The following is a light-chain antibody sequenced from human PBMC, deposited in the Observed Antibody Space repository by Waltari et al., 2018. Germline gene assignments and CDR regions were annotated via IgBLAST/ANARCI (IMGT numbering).Light chain of an antibody. Sequence: QSALTQPPSASGSPGQSVTISCTGTTSDIGGHNYVPWYQQYPGKAPKLMIYEVSPRPSGVPDRFSGSKSGNTASLTVSGLQAEDEAYYYCGSYAGTQKFFGGGTKLTVL. V-gene: IGLV2-8*01. CDR2: EVS. CDR1: TSDIGGHNY. J-gene: IGLJ2*01. CDR3: GSYAGTQKF.